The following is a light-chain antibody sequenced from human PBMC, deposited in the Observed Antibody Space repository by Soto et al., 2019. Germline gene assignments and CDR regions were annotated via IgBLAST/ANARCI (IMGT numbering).Light chain of an antibody. J-gene: IGKJ4*01. CDR2: AAG. V-gene: IGKV3-20*01. Sequence: EIVLTQFPGALSLSPGARVTLSCRASQTVSNRYVAWDQQKSGQAPKFLIYAAGNRATGIPDRLSGSGAGTDFTLTISRLEREDFAMRYCQQYGGLPPTFGGGTKVQIK. CDR1: QTVSNRY. CDR3: QQYGGLPPT.